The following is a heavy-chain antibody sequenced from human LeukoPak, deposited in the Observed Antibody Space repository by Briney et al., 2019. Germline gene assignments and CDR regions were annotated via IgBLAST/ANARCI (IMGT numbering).Heavy chain of an antibody. J-gene: IGHJ5*02. V-gene: IGHV1-46*01. D-gene: IGHD2-2*01. CDR3: ARDLVVVPAAINWFDP. Sequence: ASVKVSCKASGYTFTGYYMHWVRQAPGQGLEWMGIINPSGGSTSYAQKFQGRVTMTRDTSTSTVYMELSSLRSEDTAVYYCARDLVVVPAAINWFDPWGQGTLVTVSS. CDR2: INPSGGST. CDR1: GYTFTGYY.